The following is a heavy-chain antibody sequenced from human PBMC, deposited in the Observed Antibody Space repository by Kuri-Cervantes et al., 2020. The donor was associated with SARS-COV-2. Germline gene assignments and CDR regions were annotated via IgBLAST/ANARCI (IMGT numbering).Heavy chain of an antibody. Sequence: SVKVSCKASGYTFTGYYMHWVRQAPGQGLEWMGGIIPIFGTANYAQKFQGRVTITTDESTSTAYMELSSLRSEDTAVYYCATVPAAMMYWYFDLWGRGTLVTDSS. CDR3: ATVPAAMMYWYFDL. CDR1: GYTFTGYY. D-gene: IGHD2-2*01. V-gene: IGHV1-69*05. J-gene: IGHJ2*01. CDR2: IIPIFGTA.